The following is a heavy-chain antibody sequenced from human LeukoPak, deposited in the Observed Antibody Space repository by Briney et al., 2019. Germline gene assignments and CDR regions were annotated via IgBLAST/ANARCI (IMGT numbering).Heavy chain of an antibody. CDR3: ARGWIQLWAPLTHFDY. CDR2: IYYSGST. V-gene: IGHV4-39*07. J-gene: IGHJ4*02. D-gene: IGHD5-18*01. Sequence: KPSETLSLTCTVSGGSISSSSYYWGWIRQPPGKGLEWIGSIYYSGSTYYNPSLKSRVTISVDTSKNQFSLKLSSVTAADTAVYYCARGWIQLWAPLTHFDYWGQGTLVTVSS. CDR1: GGSISSSSYY.